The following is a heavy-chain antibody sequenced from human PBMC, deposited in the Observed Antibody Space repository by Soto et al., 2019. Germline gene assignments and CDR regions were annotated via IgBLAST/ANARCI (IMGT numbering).Heavy chain of an antibody. J-gene: IGHJ4*02. D-gene: IGHD5-18*01. Sequence: SETLSLTCTVSGGSISSGDYYWSWIRQPPGKGLEWIGYIYYSGSTYYNPSLKSRVTISVDTSKNQFSLKLSSVTAADTAVYYCARDGRGYSYGIDYWGQGTLVTVSS. CDR2: IYYSGST. CDR1: GGSISSGDYY. V-gene: IGHV4-30-4*01. CDR3: ARDGRGYSYGIDY.